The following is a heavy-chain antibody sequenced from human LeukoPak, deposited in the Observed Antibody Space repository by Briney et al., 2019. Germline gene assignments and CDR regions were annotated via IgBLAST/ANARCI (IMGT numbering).Heavy chain of an antibody. Sequence: PGRSLRLSCAASGFTFSSCGMHWVRQAPGKGLEWVAVIWYDGSNKYYADSVKGRFTISRDNSKNTLYLQMNSLRAEDTAVYYCARENDSSGYYYFDYWGQGTLVTVSS. CDR1: GFTFSSCG. CDR2: IWYDGSNK. D-gene: IGHD3-22*01. J-gene: IGHJ4*02. CDR3: ARENDSSGYYYFDY. V-gene: IGHV3-33*01.